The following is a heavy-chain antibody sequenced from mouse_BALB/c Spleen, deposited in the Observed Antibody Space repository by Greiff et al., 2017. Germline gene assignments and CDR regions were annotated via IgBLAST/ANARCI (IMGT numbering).Heavy chain of an antibody. D-gene: IGHD2-4*01. CDR1: GFSLTSYG. J-gene: IGHJ4*01. V-gene: IGHV2-9*02. CDR2: IWAGGST. Sequence: VKLMESGPGLVAPSQSLSITCTVSGFSLTSYGVHWVRQPPGKGLEWLGVIWAGGSTNYNSALMSRLSISKDNSKSQVFLKMNSLQTDDTAMYYCARSTMITYYYAMDYWGQGTSVTVSS. CDR3: ARSTMITYYYAMDY.